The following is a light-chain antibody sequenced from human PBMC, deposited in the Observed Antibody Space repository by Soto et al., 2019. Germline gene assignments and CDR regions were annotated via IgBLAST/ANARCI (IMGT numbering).Light chain of an antibody. CDR1: SSNIGSNY. CDR3: AAWDDSPSGVV. J-gene: IGLJ2*01. Sequence: QSVLTQPPSASGNPGQRVTISCSGSSSNIGSNYVFWYQHLPGTAPKLLIYRNTQRPSGVPDRFSGSKSGTSASLAISGLPSEDETDYYCAAWDDSPSGVVFGGGTKVTVL. CDR2: RNT. V-gene: IGLV1-47*01.